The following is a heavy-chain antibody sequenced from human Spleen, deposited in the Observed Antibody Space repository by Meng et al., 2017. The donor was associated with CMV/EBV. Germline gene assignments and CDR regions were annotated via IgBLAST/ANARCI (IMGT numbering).Heavy chain of an antibody. J-gene: IGHJ4*02. D-gene: IGHD6-19*01. V-gene: IGHV3-30*04. Sequence: AASGVSFSNYAMHWVRQAPGKGLEWVAVISYDGSNKYYADSVKGRFTISRDNSKNTLYLQMNSLRAEDTAVYYCARPGGSSGWPFDYWGQGTLVTVSS. CDR3: ARPGGSSGWPFDY. CDR2: ISYDGSNK. CDR1: GVSFSNYA.